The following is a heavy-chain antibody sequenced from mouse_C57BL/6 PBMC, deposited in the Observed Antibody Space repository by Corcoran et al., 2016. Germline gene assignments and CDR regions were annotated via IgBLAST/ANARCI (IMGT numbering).Heavy chain of an antibody. CDR3: ARGPVSQSLRYFDV. J-gene: IGHJ1*03. CDR2: ISYDGSN. CDR1: GYSITSGYY. Sequence: DVQLQESGPGLVKPSQSLSLTCSVTGYSITSGYYWNWIRQFPGNKLEWMGYISYDGSNNYNPSLKNRISITRDTSKNQFFLKLNSVTTEDTATYYCARGPVSQSLRYFDVWGTGTTVTVSS. V-gene: IGHV3-6*01. D-gene: IGHD6-2*01.